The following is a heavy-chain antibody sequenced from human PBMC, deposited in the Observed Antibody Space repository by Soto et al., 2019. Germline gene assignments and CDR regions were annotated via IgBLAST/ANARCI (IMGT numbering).Heavy chain of an antibody. CDR3: TGTNDGDYSTFDY. J-gene: IGHJ4*02. V-gene: IGHV3-73*02. CDR2: IRSKANNYAT. Sequence: EVQLVESGGGLVQPGGSLKLSCAASGFTFSDSAIHWVRQTSGKGLEWVGRIRSKANNYATVYAASLEGRFTISSGDAKNTAHLQMNSLKTEDTAADYCTGTNDGDYSTFDYWGQGTLVIVSS. CDR1: GFTFSDSA. D-gene: IGHD4-17*01.